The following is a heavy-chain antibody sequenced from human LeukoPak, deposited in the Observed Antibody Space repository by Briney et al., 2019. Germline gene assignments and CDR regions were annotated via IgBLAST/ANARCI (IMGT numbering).Heavy chain of an antibody. Sequence: AGGSLRLSCTVSGFTVSSNSMSWVRQAPGKGLEWVSFIYSGGNTHYSDSVKGRLTISRDNSKNTLYLQMNSLRAEDTAVYYCARRAGEYSHPYDYWGQGTLVTVSS. CDR3: ARRAGEYSHPYDY. D-gene: IGHD4-17*01. V-gene: IGHV3-53*01. CDR2: IYSGGNT. CDR1: GFTVSSNS. J-gene: IGHJ4*02.